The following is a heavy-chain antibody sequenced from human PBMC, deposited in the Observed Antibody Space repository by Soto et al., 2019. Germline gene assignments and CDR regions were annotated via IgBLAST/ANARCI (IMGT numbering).Heavy chain of an antibody. V-gene: IGHV1-8*02. CDR3: ARELRGFAP. CDR2: ISPNSEKT. CDR1: GYTFSNFG. Sequence: ASVKVSCKASGYTFSNFGISWVRQAPGEGLEWMGWISPNSEKTKIAQRFQGRVTMTRNTSISTAYMELSSLRSEDTAVYYCARELRGFAPWG. J-gene: IGHJ5*02. D-gene: IGHD1-7*01.